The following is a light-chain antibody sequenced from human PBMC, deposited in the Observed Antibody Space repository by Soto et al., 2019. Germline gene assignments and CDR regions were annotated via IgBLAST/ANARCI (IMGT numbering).Light chain of an antibody. CDR1: SSDIGGYNY. J-gene: IGLJ3*02. V-gene: IGLV2-8*01. CDR3: SSYAGSNNYVM. CDR2: EVS. Sequence: QSALTQPPSASGSPGQSVTISCTGTSSDIGGYNYVSWYQQHPGKAPKLMIYEVSKRPSGVPDRFSGSKSANTASLTVSGLQAEDEADYYCSSYAGSNNYVMFGGGTQLTVL.